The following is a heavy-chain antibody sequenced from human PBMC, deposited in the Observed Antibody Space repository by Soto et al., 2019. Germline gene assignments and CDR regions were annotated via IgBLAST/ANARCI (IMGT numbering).Heavy chain of an antibody. D-gene: IGHD2-15*01. Sequence: SVKVSCKASGGTFSSYAISWVRQAPGQGLEWMGGIIPIFGTANYAQKFQGRVTITADESTSTAYMELSSLRSEDTAVYYCAIGDIVVVVAATHPYYYYGMDVWGQGTTVTVSS. CDR3: AIGDIVVVVAATHPYYYYGMDV. CDR1: GGTFSSYA. CDR2: IIPIFGTA. V-gene: IGHV1-69*13. J-gene: IGHJ6*02.